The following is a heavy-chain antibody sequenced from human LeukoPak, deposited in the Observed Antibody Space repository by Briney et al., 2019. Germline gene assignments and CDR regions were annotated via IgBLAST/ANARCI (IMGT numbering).Heavy chain of an antibody. CDR1: GFTFSSYW. D-gene: IGHD3-10*01. Sequence: PGGSLRLSCAASGFTFSSYWMHWVRQVPGKGLVWVSRINSDWSSTSYADSVEGRFTISRDNAKNTLYVQMNSPRAEDTAVYSCSTGSGHAFDIWGRGTMVTVSS. J-gene: IGHJ3*02. V-gene: IGHV3-74*01. CDR3: STGSGHAFDI. CDR2: INSDWSST.